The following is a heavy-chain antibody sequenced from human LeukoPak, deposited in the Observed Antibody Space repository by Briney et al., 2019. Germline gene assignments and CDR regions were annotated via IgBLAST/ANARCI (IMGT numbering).Heavy chain of an antibody. V-gene: IGHV3-23*01. J-gene: IGHJ4*02. Sequence: GGSLRLSCAASGFTFSSYVMSWVRQAPGKGLEWVSAISGSGATTYYADSVKGRFTISRDNSKNTLYLQMNSLRAEDTAVYYCARQVVPAAIFDYWGQGTLVTVSS. CDR3: ARQVVPAAIFDY. CDR1: GFTFSSYV. CDR2: ISGSGATT. D-gene: IGHD2-2*02.